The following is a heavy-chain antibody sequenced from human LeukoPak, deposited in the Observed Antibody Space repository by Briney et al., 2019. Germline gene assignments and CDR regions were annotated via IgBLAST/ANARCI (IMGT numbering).Heavy chain of an antibody. J-gene: IGHJ4*02. CDR2: ISSSSSTI. CDR3: ARFKGNYYDSSGYSPYFDY. D-gene: IGHD3-22*01. Sequence: GGSLRLSCAASGFTFSSYSMNWVRQAPGKGLEWVSYISSSSSTIYYADSVKGRFTISRDNSKNTLYLQMNSLRAEDTAVYYCARFKGNYYDSSGYSPYFDYWGQGTLVTVSS. V-gene: IGHV3-48*01. CDR1: GFTFSSYS.